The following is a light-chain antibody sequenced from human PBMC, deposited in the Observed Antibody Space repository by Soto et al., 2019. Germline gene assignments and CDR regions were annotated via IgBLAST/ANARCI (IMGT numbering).Light chain of an antibody. CDR1: QAIRTE. CDR3: LQDYSYPRT. CDR2: GTS. V-gene: IGKV1-6*01. J-gene: IGKJ1*01. Sequence: AIQMTQSPSSLSASVGDRVIITCRASQAIRTELGWYQQRPGKAPKLLIYGTSILQSGVPSRFSGSGSGTDFTLTINGLQPEDFATYYCLQDYSYPRTFGQGTKVDVK.